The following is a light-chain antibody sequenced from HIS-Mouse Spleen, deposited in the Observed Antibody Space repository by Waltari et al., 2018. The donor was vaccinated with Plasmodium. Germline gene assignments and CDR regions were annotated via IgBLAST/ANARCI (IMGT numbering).Light chain of an antibody. Sequence: EIVMTQSPATLSVSPGERATLSCRASQSVSRNLAWYQQKPGQAPRLRIYGASTRATGIPARFSGSGSGTEFTLTISSLQSEDFAVYYCQQYNNWSFTFGPGTKVDIK. J-gene: IGKJ3*01. CDR3: QQYNNWSFT. CDR2: GAS. CDR1: QSVSRN. V-gene: IGKV3-15*01.